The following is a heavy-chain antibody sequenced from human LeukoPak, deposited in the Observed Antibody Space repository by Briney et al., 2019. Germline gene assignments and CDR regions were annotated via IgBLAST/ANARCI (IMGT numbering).Heavy chain of an antibody. CDR2: ISGSGANT. V-gene: IGHV3-23*01. CDR1: GFIFSHYA. Sequence: PGGSLRLSCAASGFIFSHYAMSWVRQAPGKGLEWVSGISGSGANTYYADSVKGRFTISRDNSKNTLYLQVNSLRADDTATYYCAKALGDVATTTAALWRQGALVVVSS. D-gene: IGHD1-26*01. CDR3: AKALGDVATTTAAL. J-gene: IGHJ4*02.